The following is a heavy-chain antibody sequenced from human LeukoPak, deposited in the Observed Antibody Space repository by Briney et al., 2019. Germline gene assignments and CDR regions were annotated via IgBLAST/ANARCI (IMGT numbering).Heavy chain of an antibody. J-gene: IGHJ4*02. V-gene: IGHV3-7*03. D-gene: IGHD4-17*01. CDR2: INPDGSEK. Sequence: GGSLRLSCVVSGFIFSHYWMNWVRQAPGKGLEYVAYINPDGSEKNCVDSVKGRFSISRDNAQNTLFLQMNSLRAEDTALYYCARHGDFCFDNWGQGTPVTVS. CDR1: GFIFSHYW. CDR3: ARHGDFCFDN.